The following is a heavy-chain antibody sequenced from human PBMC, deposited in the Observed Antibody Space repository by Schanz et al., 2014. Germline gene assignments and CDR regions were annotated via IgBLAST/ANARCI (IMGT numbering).Heavy chain of an antibody. Sequence: QVQLVQSGAEVKKPGASVKVSCKASGYTFTSYGISWVRQAPGQGLEWMGRIISILGIPNYAQKFQHRVNMTTDRTTSTVYMELRSLRFDDTAVYFCARDNGRIPAANSFDYWGQGTRVTVSS. CDR3: ARDNGRIPAANSFDY. CDR2: IISILGIP. CDR1: GYTFTSYG. J-gene: IGHJ4*02. V-gene: IGHV1-18*01. D-gene: IGHD1-26*01.